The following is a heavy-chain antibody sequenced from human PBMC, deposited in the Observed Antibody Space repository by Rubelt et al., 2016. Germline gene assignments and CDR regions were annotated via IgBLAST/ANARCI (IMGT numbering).Heavy chain of an antibody. CDR1: GFTFSSYA. V-gene: IGHV3-30*04. CDR3: ENSPSDTSSVAVGCLAQDFD. J-gene: IGHJ2*01. Sequence: VQLVESGGGLIQPGGSLRLSCAASGFTFSSYAMHWVRQAPGKGLEWVAVISYDGSNKYYADSVKGRFTISRDNSKNTLYLQMNSLRAEDTAVYYCENSPSDTSSVAVGCLAQDFD. D-gene: IGHD6-25*01. CDR2: ISYDGSNK.